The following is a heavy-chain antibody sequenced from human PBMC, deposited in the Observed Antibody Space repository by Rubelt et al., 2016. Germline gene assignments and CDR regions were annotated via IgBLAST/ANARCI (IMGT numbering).Heavy chain of an antibody. V-gene: IGHV1-3*01. J-gene: IGHJ6*02. CDR1: GYTFTSYA. CDR2: INAGNGHT. D-gene: IGHD3-9*01. CDR3: ASSGFDYDILTGYYNYYGMDV. Sequence: QVQLVQSGAEVKKPGASVKVSCKASGYTFTSYAMHWVRQAPGQRLEWMGWINAGNGHTKYSQKFQGRVTITRDTPASTAYMGLSSLRSEDTAVYYCASSGFDYDILTGYYNYYGMDVWGQGTTVTVSS.